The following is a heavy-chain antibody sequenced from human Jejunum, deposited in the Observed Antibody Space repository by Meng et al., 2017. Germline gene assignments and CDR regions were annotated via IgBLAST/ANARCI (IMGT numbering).Heavy chain of an antibody. Sequence: QVQVQESGPGLGMPSGTLPLTCTVSGGSVSSAAYYWNWIRQPPGKGLEWIGYIYYSGGTTYSPSLNNRVTISIDMAKNQVSLKVSSVTAADTAVYYCAHSSSSSSFGFDYWGQGTLVTVSS. CDR3: AHSSSSSSFGFDY. CDR2: IYYSGGT. J-gene: IGHJ4*02. D-gene: IGHD6-6*01. V-gene: IGHV4-61*08. CDR1: GGSVSSAAYY.